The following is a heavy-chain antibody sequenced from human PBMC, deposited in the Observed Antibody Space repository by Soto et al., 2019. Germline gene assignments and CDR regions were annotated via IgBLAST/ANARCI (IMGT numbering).Heavy chain of an antibody. Sequence: EVQLLESGGGLVQPGGSLRLSCDGSGFTFPNYGMTWVRQAPGQGLEWVSSVSGDGFTAYYADSVKGRFTISRDNSKNTVYVQMNSLRAEDTAVYYGAKEASVPSFGEFWFFDLWGRGTPVTVSS. CDR3: AKEASVPSFGEFWFFDL. V-gene: IGHV3-23*01. CDR1: GFTFPNYG. D-gene: IGHD3-10*01. J-gene: IGHJ2*01. CDR2: VSGDGFTA.